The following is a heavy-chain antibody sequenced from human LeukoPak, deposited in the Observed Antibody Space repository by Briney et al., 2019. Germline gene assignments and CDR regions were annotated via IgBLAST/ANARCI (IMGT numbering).Heavy chain of an antibody. CDR1: GFSVRSNY. D-gene: IGHD6-25*01. V-gene: IGHV3-53*01. Sequence: GGSLRLSCAASGFSVRSNYMNWVRQAPGKGLEWVSVIHTGGNTDYADSVKGRFTVSRDNSQNTIYLPMNSLRAEDTAVYYCTGGTAYSGYGGYWGQGTLVTVSS. CDR2: IHTGGNT. J-gene: IGHJ4*02. CDR3: TGGTAYSGYGGY.